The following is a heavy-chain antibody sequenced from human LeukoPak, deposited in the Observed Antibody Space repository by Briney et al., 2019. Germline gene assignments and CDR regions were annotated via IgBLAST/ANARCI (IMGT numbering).Heavy chain of an antibody. J-gene: IGHJ3*02. CDR1: GFTFSSYG. D-gene: IGHD1-26*01. Sequence: PGGSLRLSCAASGFTFSSYGMHWVRQAPGKGLEWVAVIWYDGSNKYYADSVKGRFTISRDNSKNTLYLEMGSLRAEDTAVYYCAGDPPYSGYAFHIWGQGTMVTVSS. CDR2: IWYDGSNK. CDR3: AGDPPYSGYAFHI. V-gene: IGHV3-33*01.